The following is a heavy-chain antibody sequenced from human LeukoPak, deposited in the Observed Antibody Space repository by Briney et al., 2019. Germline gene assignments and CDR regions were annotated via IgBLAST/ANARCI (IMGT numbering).Heavy chain of an antibody. CDR2: INHSGST. J-gene: IGHJ4*02. V-gene: IGHV4-4*02. D-gene: IGHD2-21*02. CDR3: ARSYCGGDCYSDPFDY. CDR1: GGSISSSNW. Sequence: SETLSLTCAVSGGSISSSNWWSWVRQPPGKGLEWIGEINHSGSTNYNPSLKSRVTISVDTSKNQFSLKLSSVTAANTAVYYCARSYCGGDCYSDPFDYWGQGTLVTVSS.